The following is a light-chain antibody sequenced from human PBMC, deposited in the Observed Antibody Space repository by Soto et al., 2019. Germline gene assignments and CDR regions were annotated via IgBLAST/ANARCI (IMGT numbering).Light chain of an antibody. Sequence: DIQMTQAPPSWSAALWERDSITCRASQDVGKWLAWYQQKPGKAPTLLIHGASSLQSGVPPRYSVSGYGTDFTLTISSLQPEDFATYYCQQANSFPIKFGQGTRLEIK. CDR2: GAS. CDR3: QQANSFPIK. V-gene: IGKV1-12*01. CDR1: QDVGKW. J-gene: IGKJ5*01.